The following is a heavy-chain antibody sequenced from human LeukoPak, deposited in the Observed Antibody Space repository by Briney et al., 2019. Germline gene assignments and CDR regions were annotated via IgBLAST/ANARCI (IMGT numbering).Heavy chain of an antibody. CDR1: GGSVSSSSYY. Sequence: PSETLSLTCTVSGGSVSSSSYYWSWIRQPPGKGLEWIGYILYGGSTSYNPSLKSRVTISVDTSKNQFSLKLSSVTAADTAVYYCARDQNAYCGGDCYSYWYFDLWGRGTLVTVSS. D-gene: IGHD2-21*02. CDR2: ILYGGST. V-gene: IGHV4-61*01. CDR3: ARDQNAYCGGDCYSYWYFDL. J-gene: IGHJ2*01.